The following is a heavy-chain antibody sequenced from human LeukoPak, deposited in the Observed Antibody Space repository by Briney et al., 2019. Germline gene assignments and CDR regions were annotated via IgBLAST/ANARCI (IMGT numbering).Heavy chain of an antibody. CDR1: GGSISSSSYY. V-gene: IGHV4-39*01. D-gene: IGHD3-22*01. J-gene: IGHJ4*02. CDR3: ASITMIVVVLSY. Sequence: SETLSLTCTVSGGSISSSSYYWGWIRQPPGKGLEWIGSIYYSGSTYYNPSLKSRVTISVDTSKNQFSLKLSSVTAADTAVYYCASITMIVVVLSYWGQGTLVTVSS. CDR2: IYYSGST.